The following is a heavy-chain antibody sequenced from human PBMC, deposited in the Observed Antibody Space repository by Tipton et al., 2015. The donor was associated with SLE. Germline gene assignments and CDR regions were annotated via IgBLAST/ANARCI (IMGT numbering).Heavy chain of an antibody. D-gene: IGHD2-15*01. CDR3: ASDYSTVK. Sequence: SLRLSCAASGFTFSSYDTHWVRQAPGKGLEWVAVISYDGSNKYYADSVKGRFTIPRGNSKNTLYLQMNSLRAEDTAVYYCASDYSTVKWGQGTLVTVSS. J-gene: IGHJ4*02. CDR1: GFTFSSYD. CDR2: ISYDGSNK. V-gene: IGHV3-30*03.